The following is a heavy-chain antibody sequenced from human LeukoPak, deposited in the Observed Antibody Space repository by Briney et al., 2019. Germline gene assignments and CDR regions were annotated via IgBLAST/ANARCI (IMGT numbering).Heavy chain of an antibody. CDR1: GYTFTGYY. V-gene: IGHV1-2*02. Sequence: ASVKVSCKASGYTFTGYYMHWVRQAPGQGLEWMGWINPNSGGTSYAQKFQGRVTMTRDTSISTAYMELSRLRSDDTAVYYCARVGGRRRDLDYWGQGTLVTVSS. J-gene: IGHJ4*02. D-gene: IGHD1-26*01. CDR2: INPNSGGT. CDR3: ARVGGRRRDLDY.